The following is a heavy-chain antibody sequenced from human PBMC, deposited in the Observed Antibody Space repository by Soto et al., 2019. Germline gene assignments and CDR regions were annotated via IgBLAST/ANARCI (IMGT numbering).Heavy chain of an antibody. CDR1: GGSISSSNW. V-gene: IGHV4-4*02. CDR2: IYHSGST. Sequence: QVQLQESGPGLVKPSGTLSLTCAVSGGSISSSNWWSWVRQPPGKGLEWIGEIYHSGSTNYNPSLKSRVTISVDKSKNQFSLKLSSVTAADTAVYYCARVYCSGGSCYLGGYFQHWGQGTLVTVSS. D-gene: IGHD2-15*01. J-gene: IGHJ1*01. CDR3: ARVYCSGGSCYLGGYFQH.